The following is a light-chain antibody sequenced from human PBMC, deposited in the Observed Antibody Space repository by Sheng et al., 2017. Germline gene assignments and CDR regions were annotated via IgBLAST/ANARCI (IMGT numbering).Light chain of an antibody. V-gene: IGLV2-14*03. Sequence: QSALTQPASVSGSPGQSITISCTGTSSDIGFYNYVSWYQQHPGKAPKLIIYDVDRRPSGVFNRFSGSKSDNTASLTISGLQVEDEADYYCSSYAGSNHYVFGTGTRVTVV. J-gene: IGLJ1*01. CDR3: SSYAGSNHYV. CDR1: SSDIGFYNY. CDR2: DVD.